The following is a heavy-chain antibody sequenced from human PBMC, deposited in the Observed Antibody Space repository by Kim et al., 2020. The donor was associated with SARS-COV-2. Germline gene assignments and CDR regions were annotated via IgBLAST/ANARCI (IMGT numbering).Heavy chain of an antibody. CDR3: ARDSSGSYHSFFDY. V-gene: IGHV1-18*01. D-gene: IGHD1-26*01. Sequence: AQKLQGRVTMTTDTSTSTAYMELRSLRSDDTAVYYCARDSSGSYHSFFDYWGQGTLVTVSS. J-gene: IGHJ4*02.